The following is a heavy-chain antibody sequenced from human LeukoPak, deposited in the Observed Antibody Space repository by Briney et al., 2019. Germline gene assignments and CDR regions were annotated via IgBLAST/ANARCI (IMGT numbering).Heavy chain of an antibody. CDR1: GFTFSSYE. J-gene: IGHJ5*02. CDR2: ISSSGSTI. D-gene: IGHD3-9*01. V-gene: IGHV3-48*03. CDR3: ARGNAYYDILTGYYHNWFDP. Sequence: GGSLRLSCAVSGFTFSSYEMNWVRQAPGKGLEWVSYISSSGSTIYYADSVKGRFTISRDNAKNSLYLQMNSLRAEDTAVYYCARGNAYYDILTGYYHNWFDPWGQGTLVTVSS.